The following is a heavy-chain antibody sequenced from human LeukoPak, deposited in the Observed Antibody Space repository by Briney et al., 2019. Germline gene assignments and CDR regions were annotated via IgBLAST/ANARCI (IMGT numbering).Heavy chain of an antibody. CDR1: GYSISSGYY. J-gene: IGHJ4*02. CDR2: IYYSGST. D-gene: IGHD3-22*01. Sequence: SETLSLTCAVSGYSISSGYYWGWIRPPPGKGLEWIGSIYYSGSTYYNPSLKSRVTISVDTSKNQFSLKLSSVTAADTAVYYCARHPHYDSSGYFIKWGTVKEDYFDYWGQGTLVTVSS. CDR3: ARHPHYDSSGYFIKWGTVKEDYFDY. V-gene: IGHV4-38-2*01.